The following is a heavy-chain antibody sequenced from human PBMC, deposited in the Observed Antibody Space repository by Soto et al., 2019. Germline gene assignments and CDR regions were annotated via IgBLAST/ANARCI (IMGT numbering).Heavy chain of an antibody. CDR3: ARDYYRFNSGYGFSMDV. V-gene: IGHV3-30-3*01. CDR1: GVTCSSYA. Sequence: PGGSLRLSCAAAGVTCSSYAMHWVRQAPGKGLEWVAVISYDGSNKYYADSVKGRFTISRDNSKNTLYLQMNSLRAEDTAVYYCARDYYRFNSGYGFSMDVWGQGTTVTVSS. CDR2: ISYDGSNK. D-gene: IGHD5-12*01. J-gene: IGHJ6*02.